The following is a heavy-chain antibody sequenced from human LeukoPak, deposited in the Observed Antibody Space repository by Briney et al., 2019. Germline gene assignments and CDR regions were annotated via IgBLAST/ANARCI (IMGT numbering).Heavy chain of an antibody. V-gene: IGHV1-24*01. CDR1: GYTLTELS. CDR2: FDPEDGET. J-gene: IGHJ6*03. CDR3: ATNPLYGSGGTLYYYYYMDV. Sequence: ASVKVSCKVSGYTLTELSMHGLRQAPGKGLGGMGGFDPEDGETIYAQKFQGRVTMTADTPPDTAFMELSRLRSEDTAVYYCATNPLYGSGGTLYYYYYMDVWGKGTTVTVSS. D-gene: IGHD3-10*01.